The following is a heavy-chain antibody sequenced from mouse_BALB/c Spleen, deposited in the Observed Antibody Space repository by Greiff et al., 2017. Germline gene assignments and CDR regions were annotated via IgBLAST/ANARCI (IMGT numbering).Heavy chain of an antibody. V-gene: IGHV3-6*02. Sequence: EVKLQESGPGLVKPSQSLSLTCSVTGYSITSGYYWTWIRQFPGNKLEWMGYISYDGSNNYNPSLKNRISITRDTSKNQFFLKLNSVTTEDTATYYCARDRDYYYGSGGPAWFAYWGQGTLVTVSA. CDR2: ISYDGSN. CDR3: ARDRDYYYGSGGPAWFAY. CDR1: GYSITSGYY. J-gene: IGHJ3*01. D-gene: IGHD1-1*01.